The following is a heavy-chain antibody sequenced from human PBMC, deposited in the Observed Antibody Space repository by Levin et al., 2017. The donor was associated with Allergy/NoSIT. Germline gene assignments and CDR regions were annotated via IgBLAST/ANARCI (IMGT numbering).Heavy chain of an antibody. V-gene: IGHV3-9*01. J-gene: IGHJ4*02. CDR2: ISWNSGSI. CDR1: GFTFDDYA. D-gene: IGHD3-22*01. Sequence: SLKISCAASGFTFDDYAMHWVRQAPGKGLEWVSGISWNSGSIGYADSVKGRFTISRDNAKNSLYLQMNSLRAEDTALYYCASSLDYRSSGYFYWGQGTLVTVSS. CDR3: ASSLDYRSSGYFY.